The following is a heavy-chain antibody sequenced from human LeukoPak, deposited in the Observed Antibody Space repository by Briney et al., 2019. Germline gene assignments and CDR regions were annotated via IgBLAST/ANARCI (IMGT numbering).Heavy chain of an antibody. J-gene: IGHJ4*02. D-gene: IGHD2-2*03. Sequence: GGSLRLSCAASGFTLNTYGMHWVRQAPGKGLEWVAFIRFDGSNKYYADFVKGRFTISRDNSKNTLYLQMKSLRPEDTAVYYCARGDGYCSSASCSGNWGQGTLVTVSS. CDR1: GFTLNTYG. CDR3: ARGDGYCSSASCSGN. V-gene: IGHV3-30*02. CDR2: IRFDGSNK.